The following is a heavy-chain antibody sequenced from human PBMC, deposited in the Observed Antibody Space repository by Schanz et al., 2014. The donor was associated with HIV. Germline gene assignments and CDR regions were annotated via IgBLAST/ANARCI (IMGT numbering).Heavy chain of an antibody. V-gene: IGHV3-7*01. J-gene: IGHJ4*02. CDR1: GFSFDNYG. CDR3: ARDLHDYGDARTDY. D-gene: IGHD4-17*01. CDR2: KKEDGSEK. Sequence: MQLVESGGGVVRPGRSLKLSCAASGFSFDNYGMHWVRQAPGKGLEWVANKKEDGSEKYHADSVNGRFTISRDNAKNSLHLQMSRLGAEDTAVYYCARDLHDYGDARTDYWGQGILVTVSS.